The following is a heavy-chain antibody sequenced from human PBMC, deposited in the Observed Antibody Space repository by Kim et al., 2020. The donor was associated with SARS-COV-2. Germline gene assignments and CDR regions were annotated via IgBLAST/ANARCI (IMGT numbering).Heavy chain of an antibody. CDR1: GFTFSSYA. CDR3: ARDLEWFPPLWFGELFSDGA. D-gene: IGHD3-10*01. Sequence: GGSLRLSCAASGFTFSSYAMHWVRQAPGKGLEWVAVISYDGSNKYYADSVKGRFTISRDNSKNTLYLQMNSLRAEDTAVYYCARDLEWFPPLWFGELFSDGAWGQGTLVTVSS. CDR2: ISYDGSNK. V-gene: IGHV3-30*04. J-gene: IGHJ5*02.